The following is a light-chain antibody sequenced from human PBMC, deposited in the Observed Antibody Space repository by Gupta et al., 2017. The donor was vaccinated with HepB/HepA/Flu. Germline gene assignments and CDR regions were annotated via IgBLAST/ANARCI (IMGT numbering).Light chain of an antibody. CDR3: QQRSDWPLT. V-gene: IGKV3-11*01. CDR2: EAS. CDR1: QSVSTY. J-gene: IGKJ4*01. Sequence: IVLTQSPATLSLSAGERATLSCRACQSVSTYLAWYQQKPGQAPRLLIYEASKRATGIPARFSGSGSGTDFTLTISRLEPEDFALYYCQQRSDWPLTFGGGTKVEIK.